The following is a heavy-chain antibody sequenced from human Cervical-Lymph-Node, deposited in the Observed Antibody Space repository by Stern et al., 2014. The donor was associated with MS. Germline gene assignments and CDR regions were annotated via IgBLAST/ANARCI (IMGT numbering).Heavy chain of an antibody. V-gene: IGHV4-39*01. D-gene: IGHD5-12*01. J-gene: IGHJ4*02. CDR3: ARHDGWLPHY. CDR1: GGSISRSTYY. CDR2: IYYSGTT. Sequence: QVQLVQSGPGLVKPSETLSLTCSVSGGSISRSTYYWGWIRQPPGKGLEWIGSIYYSGTTYYNPSLKSRVTIDTSTNQFSLRLTSWPAADTAVYYCARHDGWLPHYWSQGTLVTVSS.